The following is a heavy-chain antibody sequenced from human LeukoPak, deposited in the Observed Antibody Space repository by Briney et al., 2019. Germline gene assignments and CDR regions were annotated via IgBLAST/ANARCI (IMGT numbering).Heavy chain of an antibody. J-gene: IGHJ4*02. D-gene: IGHD4-17*01. CDR2: IYYSGST. CDR3: ARSSGDYVPFDY. CDR1: GGSISSYY. Sequence: PSETLSLTCTVSGGSISSYYWSWIRQPPGKGLEWIGYIYYSGSTYYNPSLKSRVTISVDTSKNQFSLKLSSVTAADTAVYYCARSSGDYVPFDYWGQGTLVTVSS. V-gene: IGHV4-59*08.